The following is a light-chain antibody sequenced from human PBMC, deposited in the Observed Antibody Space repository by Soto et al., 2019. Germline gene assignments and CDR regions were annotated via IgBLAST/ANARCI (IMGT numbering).Light chain of an antibody. CDR2: AAS. V-gene: IGKV1-39*01. CDR3: QQSYSAPWT. Sequence: DFQMTQSPSSLSASVGDRVTITCRSSQSISSYLNWYQQKPGKAPKLLIYAASSLQSGVPSRFSGGGSRTDFTLTISSLQPEDFATYYCQQSYSAPWTFGQGTKVDIK. CDR1: QSISSY. J-gene: IGKJ1*01.